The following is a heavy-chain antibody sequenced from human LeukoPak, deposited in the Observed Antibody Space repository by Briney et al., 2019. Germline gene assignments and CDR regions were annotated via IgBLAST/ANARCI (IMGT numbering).Heavy chain of an antibody. CDR2: IYSGGST. D-gene: IGHD5-18*01. Sequence: GGSLRLSCAASGFTVSSDYMSWVRQAPGKGLEWVSVIYSGGSTYYADSVKGRFTISRDNSRNTLYPQMNSLRAEDTAVYYCARDRGYSYGHFDYWGQGTLVTISS. J-gene: IGHJ4*02. CDR3: ARDRGYSYGHFDY. V-gene: IGHV3-53*01. CDR1: GFTVSSDY.